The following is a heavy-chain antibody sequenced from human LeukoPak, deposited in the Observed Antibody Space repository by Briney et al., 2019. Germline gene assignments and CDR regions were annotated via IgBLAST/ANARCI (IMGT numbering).Heavy chain of an antibody. V-gene: IGHV3-48*03. CDR2: ISSSGSTI. CDR3: ASSQVGYFDY. D-gene: IGHD2-2*01. CDR1: GFTFSIYE. Sequence: SGGSLRLSCAASGFTFSIYEMNWVRQAPGKGLEWVSYISSSGSTIYYADSVKGRFTISRDNATNSLYLQMNSLRAEDTAVYYCASSQVGYFDYWGQGTLVTVSS. J-gene: IGHJ4*02.